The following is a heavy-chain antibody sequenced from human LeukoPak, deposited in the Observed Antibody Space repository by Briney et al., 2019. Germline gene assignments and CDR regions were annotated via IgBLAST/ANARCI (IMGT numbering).Heavy chain of an antibody. V-gene: IGHV4-59*01. CDR2: IYYSGST. Sequence: SETLSLTCTVSSGSISTYYWSWIRQPPGKALECIGYIYYSGSTDYNPSLKSRVTVSVDTSKNQFSLKLISVTAADTAVYYCARVNSSSWYLDYWGQGTLVTASS. D-gene: IGHD6-13*01. CDR1: SGSISTYY. CDR3: ARVNSSSWYLDY. J-gene: IGHJ4*02.